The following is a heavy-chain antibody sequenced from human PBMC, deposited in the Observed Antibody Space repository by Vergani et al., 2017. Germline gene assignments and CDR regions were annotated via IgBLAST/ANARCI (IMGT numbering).Heavy chain of an antibody. Sequence: QVQLVQYGAEVKKPGASVKVSCKASGYTFTGYYMHWVRQAPGQGLEWMGWINPNSGGTNYAQKFQGRVTMTRDTSISTAYMELSRLRSDDTAVYYCARAKDGSGSSLMYFDYWGQGTLVTVSS. D-gene: IGHD3-10*01. V-gene: IGHV1-2*02. CDR3: ARAKDGSGSSLMYFDY. CDR1: GYTFTGYY. J-gene: IGHJ4*02. CDR2: INPNSGGT.